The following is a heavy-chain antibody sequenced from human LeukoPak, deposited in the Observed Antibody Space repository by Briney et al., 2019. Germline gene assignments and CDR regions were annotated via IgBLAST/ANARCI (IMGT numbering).Heavy chain of an antibody. CDR3: ARGIVPAAIPGPWFDP. Sequence: SETLSLTCTVSGGSISSHYWSWIRQPPGKGLEWIGYIYYSGSTNYNPSLKSRVTISVDTSKNQFSLKLSSVTAADTAVYYCARGIVPAAIPGPWFDPWGQGALVTVSS. J-gene: IGHJ5*02. D-gene: IGHD2-2*02. CDR2: IYYSGST. CDR1: GGSISSHY. V-gene: IGHV4-59*11.